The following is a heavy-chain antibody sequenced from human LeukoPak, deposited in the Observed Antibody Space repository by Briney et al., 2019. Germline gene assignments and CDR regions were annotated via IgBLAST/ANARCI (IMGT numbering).Heavy chain of an antibody. CDR1: GFTFSGYA. CDR2: ISGSGGST. V-gene: IGHV3-23*01. J-gene: IGHJ2*01. CDR3: AKGSSGWYENWYFDL. Sequence: PGGSLRLSCAASGFTFSGYAMSWVRQAPGKGLEWVSAISGSGGSTYYADSVKGRFTISRDNSKNTLYLQMNSLRAEDTAVYYCAKGSSGWYENWYFDLWGRGTLVTVSS. D-gene: IGHD6-19*01.